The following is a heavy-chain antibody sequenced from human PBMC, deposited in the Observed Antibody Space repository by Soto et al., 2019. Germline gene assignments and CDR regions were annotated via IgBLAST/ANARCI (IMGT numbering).Heavy chain of an antibody. CDR3: AKDGVSGITMIVVVQYYFDY. V-gene: IGHV3-30*18. CDR2: ISYDGSNK. J-gene: IGHJ4*02. CDR1: GFTFSSYG. Sequence: GGSLRLSCAASGFTFSSYGMHWVRQAPGKGLEWVAVISYDGSNKYYADSVKGRFTISRDNSKNTLYLQMNSLRAEDTAVYYCAKDGVSGITMIVVVQYYFDYWGQGTLVTVSS. D-gene: IGHD3-22*01.